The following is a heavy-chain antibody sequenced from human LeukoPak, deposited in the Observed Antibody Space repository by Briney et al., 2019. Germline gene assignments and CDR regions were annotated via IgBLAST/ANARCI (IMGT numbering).Heavy chain of an antibody. Sequence: GGSLRLSCAASGFTFSGSAMHWVRQASGEGLEWVGRIRSKANSYATAYAASVKGRFTISRDDSKNTAYLQMNSLKTEDTAVYYCTRDGRRSSGWYDYWGQGTLVTVSS. CDR3: TRDGRRSSGWYDY. J-gene: IGHJ4*02. CDR1: GFTFSGSA. D-gene: IGHD6-19*01. V-gene: IGHV3-73*01. CDR2: IRSKANSYAT.